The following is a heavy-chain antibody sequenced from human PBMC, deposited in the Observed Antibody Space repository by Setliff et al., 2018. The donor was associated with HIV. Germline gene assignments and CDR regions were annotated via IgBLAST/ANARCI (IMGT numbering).Heavy chain of an antibody. D-gene: IGHD3-10*01. V-gene: IGHV4-4*07. CDR3: ARSLISLVREGVFDI. Sequence: SETMSLTCTVSGGSISGYYWSWFRQPAGRGLEWIGRIYTSGNTNYSTSLKSRVTMSVDTSKNQFSLKLNSVTAADTAVYYCARSLISLVREGVFDIWGQGTMVTVSS. J-gene: IGHJ3*02. CDR2: IYTSGNT. CDR1: GGSISGYY.